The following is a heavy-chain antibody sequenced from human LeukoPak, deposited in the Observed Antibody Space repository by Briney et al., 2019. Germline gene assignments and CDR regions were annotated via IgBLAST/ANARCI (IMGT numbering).Heavy chain of an antibody. CDR3: ARGSGHWLDY. Sequence: GGSLRLSCAASGFTFSIYAMTWVRQAPGKGLEWVANIKQDGSEKYYVDSAKGRFTISRDNAKNSLYLQMNSLRAEDTAVYYCARGSGHWLDYWGQGTLVTVSS. CDR2: IKQDGSEK. V-gene: IGHV3-7*01. D-gene: IGHD6-19*01. J-gene: IGHJ4*02. CDR1: GFTFSIYA.